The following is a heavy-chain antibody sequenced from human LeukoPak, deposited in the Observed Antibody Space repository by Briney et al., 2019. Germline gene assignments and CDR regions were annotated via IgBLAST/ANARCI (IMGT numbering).Heavy chain of an antibody. CDR1: GFTFSGYW. CDR2: VKQDASEK. CDR3: ARFGMDAAIDY. J-gene: IGHJ4*02. V-gene: IGHV3-7*01. Sequence: GGSLRLSCAASGFTFSGYWMSWVRQAPGKGLEWVATVKQDASEKTYVDSVEGRFTSSRDNAKSSLFLQMDSLRAEDTAVYYCARFGMDAAIDYWGQGTLVTVSS. D-gene: IGHD2-15*01.